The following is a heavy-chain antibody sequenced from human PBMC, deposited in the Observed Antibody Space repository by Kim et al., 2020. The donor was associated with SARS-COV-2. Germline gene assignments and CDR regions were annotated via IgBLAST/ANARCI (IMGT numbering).Heavy chain of an antibody. Sequence: GGSLRLSCAASGFTFSSYAMNWVRQAPGKGLEWVSSITSRGTRTYYADSVKGRFTLSRDNSKNTVFLQMNTLKREDTAVYYCAKGTSSAWYLSDYWCQGTLVTGSS. CDR3: AKGTSSAWYLSDY. CDR2: ITSRGTRT. D-gene: IGHD6-19*01. V-gene: IGHV3-23*01. CDR1: GFTFSSYA. J-gene: IGHJ4*02.